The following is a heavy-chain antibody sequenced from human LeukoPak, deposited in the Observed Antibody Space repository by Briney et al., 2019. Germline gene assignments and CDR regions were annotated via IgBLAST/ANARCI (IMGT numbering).Heavy chain of an antibody. CDR2: INHSGST. CDR1: GFTFRTHD. V-gene: IGHV4-34*01. D-gene: IGHD3-16*02. CDR3: ARAKAYDYVWGSYRSCFDY. Sequence: PGGSLRLSCAASGFTFRTHDMHWVRQAPGKGLEWIGEINHSGSTNYNPSLKSRVTISVDTSKNQFSLKLSSVTAADTAVYYRARAKAYDYVWGSYRSCFDYWGQGTLVIVSS. J-gene: IGHJ4*02.